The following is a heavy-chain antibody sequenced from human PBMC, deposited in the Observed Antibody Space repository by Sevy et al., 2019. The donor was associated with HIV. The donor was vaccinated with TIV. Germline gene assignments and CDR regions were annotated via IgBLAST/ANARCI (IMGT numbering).Heavy chain of an antibody. J-gene: IGHJ6*02. CDR2: INTNTGNP. CDR3: ARDRDLYCSGGSCYLGHYYYGMDV. CDR1: GYTFTSYA. V-gene: IGHV7-4-1*02. Sequence: ASVKVSCKASGYTFTSYAMNWVRQAPGQGLEWMGWINTNTGNPTYAQGFTGRFVFSLDTSVSTAYLQISGLKAEDTAVYYCARDRDLYCSGGSCYLGHYYYGMDVWGQGTTVTVSS. D-gene: IGHD2-15*01.